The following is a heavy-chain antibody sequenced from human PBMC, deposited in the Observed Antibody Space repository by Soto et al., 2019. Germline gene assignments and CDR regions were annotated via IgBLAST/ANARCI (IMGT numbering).Heavy chain of an antibody. D-gene: IGHD1-26*01. CDR3: AHTVARGAYWETFNY. J-gene: IGHJ4*02. CDR1: GFSLTTNGVG. V-gene: IGHV2-5*02. Sequence: QITLKESGPTLVKPTQTLTLTCTVSGFSLTTNGVGVGWFRQPPGKALEWLALIYRDDDKRYRPSLKSRVTITKDNTKNPVVLTMPNMDPVDTATYYCAHTVARGAYWETFNYWGQGTLVTVSS. CDR2: IYRDDDK.